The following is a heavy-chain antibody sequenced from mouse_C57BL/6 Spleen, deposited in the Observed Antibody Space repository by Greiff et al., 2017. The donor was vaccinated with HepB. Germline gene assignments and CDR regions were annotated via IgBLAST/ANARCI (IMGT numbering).Heavy chain of an antibody. Sequence: EVQLVESGGGLVQPKGSLKLSCAASGFSFNTYAMNWVRQAPGKGLEWVARIRSKSNNYATYYADSVKDRFTISRDDSESMLYLQMNNLKTEDTAMYYCVRDYGNYDYAMDYWGQGTSVTVSS. D-gene: IGHD2-1*01. CDR2: IRSKSNNYAT. J-gene: IGHJ4*01. V-gene: IGHV10-1*01. CDR3: VRDYGNYDYAMDY. CDR1: GFSFNTYA.